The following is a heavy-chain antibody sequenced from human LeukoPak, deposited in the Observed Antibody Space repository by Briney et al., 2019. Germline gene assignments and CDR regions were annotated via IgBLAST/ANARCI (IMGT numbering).Heavy chain of an antibody. CDR2: IYYSGST. D-gene: IGHD4-17*01. V-gene: IGHV4-30-4*01. J-gene: IGHJ3*02. CDR3: ARAPLYGDYVGDAFDI. CDR1: GGSISSGDYY. Sequence: SETLSLTCTVSGGSISSGDYYWSWIRQPPGKGLEWIGYIYYSGSTYYNPSLKSRVTISLDTSKNQFSLKLSSVTAADTAVYYCARAPLYGDYVGDAFDIWGQGTMVTVSS.